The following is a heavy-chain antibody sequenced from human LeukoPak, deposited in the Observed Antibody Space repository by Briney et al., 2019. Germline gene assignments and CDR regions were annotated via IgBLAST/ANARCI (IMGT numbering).Heavy chain of an antibody. CDR3: ARHPSMTTALFDY. D-gene: IGHD4-17*01. Sequence: SETLSLICTVSGGSFSSTNYYWGWIRRPPGKGLEWIGSIFYSGSTYYNPSLKSRVTISVDTSKNHISLRMSSVTAADTAVYYCARHPSMTTALFDYWGQGTLVTVSS. CDR1: GGSFSSTNYY. J-gene: IGHJ4*02. V-gene: IGHV4-39*01. CDR2: IFYSGST.